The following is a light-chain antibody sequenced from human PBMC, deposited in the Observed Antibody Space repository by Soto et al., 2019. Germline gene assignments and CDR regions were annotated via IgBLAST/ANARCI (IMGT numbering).Light chain of an antibody. J-gene: IGKJ4*01. CDR2: GAS. V-gene: IGKV3-20*01. Sequence: IVLTQSPSILAFSPWDRSALSFRASQSVSSSYLAWYQHKPGQAPRLLIHGASSRVTGIPDRFSGSGSGTDFTLTITRLEPEDFAVYYCQQYQSLTFGGGTKVDIK. CDR1: QSVSSSY. CDR3: QQYQSLT.